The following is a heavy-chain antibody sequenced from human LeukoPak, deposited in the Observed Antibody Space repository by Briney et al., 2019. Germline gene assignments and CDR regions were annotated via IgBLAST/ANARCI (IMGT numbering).Heavy chain of an antibody. V-gene: IGHV3-23*01. CDR1: GFTFSSYG. CDR3: AKDHWGRTRITMIVVAIDY. J-gene: IGHJ4*02. Sequence: GGSLRLSCAASGFTFSSYGMSWVRQAPGKGLEWVSAISGSGGSTYYADSVKGRFTISRDNSKNTLYLQMNSLRAEDTAVYYCAKDHWGRTRITMIVVAIDYWGQGALVTVSS. CDR2: ISGSGGST. D-gene: IGHD3-22*01.